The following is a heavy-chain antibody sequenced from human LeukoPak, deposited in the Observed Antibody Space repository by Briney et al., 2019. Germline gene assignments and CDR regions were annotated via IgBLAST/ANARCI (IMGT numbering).Heavy chain of an antibody. CDR1: GFTFSSYA. J-gene: IGHJ4*02. CDR2: ITANGGRT. Sequence: PGGSLRLSCVASGFTFSSYAMNWVRQAPGKGLEWVSTITANGGRTYYADSVKGRFTISRDNSKNTLYLQMNSLRAEDTAVYYCARGPSGYHNTGGQGTLVTVSS. V-gene: IGHV3-23*01. D-gene: IGHD5-12*01. CDR3: ARGPSGYHNT.